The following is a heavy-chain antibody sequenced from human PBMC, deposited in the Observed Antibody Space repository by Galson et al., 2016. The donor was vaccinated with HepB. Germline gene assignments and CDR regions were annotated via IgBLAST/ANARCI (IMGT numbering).Heavy chain of an antibody. D-gene: IGHD2-21*01. Sequence: PALVKPTQTLTLTCTFSGFLLSTSGMCVSWVRQPPGKALEWLARIDWADDKYYSSSLKTRLTNSKDTSKNQVVLTMTNMDPVDTATYYCVRNYCGGPNWLDPWGQGTLVTVSS. V-gene: IGHV2-70*11. CDR3: VRNYCGGPNWLDP. J-gene: IGHJ5*02. CDR2: IDWADDK. CDR1: GFLLSTSGMC.